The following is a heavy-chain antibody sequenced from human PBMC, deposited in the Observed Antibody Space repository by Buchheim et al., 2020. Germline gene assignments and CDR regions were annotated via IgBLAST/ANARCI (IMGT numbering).Heavy chain of an antibody. V-gene: IGHV3-7*01. Sequence: EVQLVESGGGLVQPGGSLRLSCAASGFTFSSYWMSWVRQAPGKGLEWVANIKQDGSEKYYVDSVKGRFTISRDNAKNSLYLQMNSLRAEDTAVYYCARDALLRLLEWLLFAYYYYMDVWGKGTT. D-gene: IGHD3-3*01. CDR3: ARDALLRLLEWLLFAYYYYMDV. CDR1: GFTFSSYW. CDR2: IKQDGSEK. J-gene: IGHJ6*03.